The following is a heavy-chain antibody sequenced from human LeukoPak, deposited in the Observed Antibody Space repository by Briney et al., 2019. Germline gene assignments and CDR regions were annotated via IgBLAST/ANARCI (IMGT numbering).Heavy chain of an antibody. J-gene: IGHJ4*02. CDR2: ISWNSGSI. CDR3: AKEYGPKSCVIDY. V-gene: IGHV3-9*01. CDR1: GFTFDDYA. D-gene: IGHD3-16*02. Sequence: GGSLRLSCAASGFTFDDYAMHWVRQAPGKGLEWVSGISWNSGSIGYADSVKGRFTISRDNAKNSLYLQMNSRRAEDTALYYCAKEYGPKSCVIDYGGQGNVVTVSS.